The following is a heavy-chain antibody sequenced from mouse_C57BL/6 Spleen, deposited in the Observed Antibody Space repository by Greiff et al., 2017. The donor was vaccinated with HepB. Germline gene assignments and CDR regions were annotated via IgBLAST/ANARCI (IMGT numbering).Heavy chain of an antibody. J-gene: IGHJ2*01. D-gene: IGHD4-1*01. Sequence: EVKVVESGPGLAKPSQTLSLTCSVTGYSITSDYWNWIRKFPGNKLEYMGYISYSGSTYYNPSLKSRISITRDTSKNQYYLQLNSVTTEDTATYYCARYVSGLGREYYFDYWGQGTTLTVSS. CDR2: ISYSGST. CDR3: ARYVSGLGREYYFDY. CDR1: GYSITSDY. V-gene: IGHV3-8*01.